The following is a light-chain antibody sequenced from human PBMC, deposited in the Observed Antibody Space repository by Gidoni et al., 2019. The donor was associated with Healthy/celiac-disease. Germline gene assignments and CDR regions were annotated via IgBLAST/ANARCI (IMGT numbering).Light chain of an antibody. V-gene: IGLV2-11*01. CDR3: CSYAGSYTWG. J-gene: IGLJ2*01. CDR2: DVS. CDR1: SSDVGGYNY. Sequence: QSALTQPRSVSGSPGQSVTISCTGTSSDVGGYNYVSWYQQHPGKAPNLMIYDVSKRPSGVPDRFSGSKSGNTASLTISGLQAEDEADYYCCSYAGSYTWGFGGGTKLTVL.